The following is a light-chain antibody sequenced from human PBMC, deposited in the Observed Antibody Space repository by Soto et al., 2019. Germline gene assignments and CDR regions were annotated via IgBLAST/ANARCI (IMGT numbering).Light chain of an antibody. Sequence: EIVLTQSPATLSLSPVEAATLFSRASQSVSGCIGWYQQKPGQAPRPPVYADSNRATGIPARFSGSGSGTDFTLPISSLEPEDFSVYYCQQRYNWPITFGQGTRLEIK. CDR3: QQRYNWPIT. J-gene: IGKJ5*01. CDR2: ADS. CDR1: QSVSGC. V-gene: IGKV3-11*01.